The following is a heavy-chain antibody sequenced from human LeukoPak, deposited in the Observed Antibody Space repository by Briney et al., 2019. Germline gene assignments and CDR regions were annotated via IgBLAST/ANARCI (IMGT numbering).Heavy chain of an antibody. CDR3: ARGPPFTIFGVVGAFDI. CDR2: ISVSGNT. CDR1: GFTLSSYA. V-gene: IGHV3-23*01. D-gene: IGHD3-3*01. Sequence: GGSLRLSCAASGFTLSSYAMSWVRQGPGKGLEWVSAISVSGNTYHADSVKGRFTISRDSYKNTLYLQMNSLRAEDAAVYYCARGPPFTIFGVVGAFDIWGQGTMVTVSS. J-gene: IGHJ3*02.